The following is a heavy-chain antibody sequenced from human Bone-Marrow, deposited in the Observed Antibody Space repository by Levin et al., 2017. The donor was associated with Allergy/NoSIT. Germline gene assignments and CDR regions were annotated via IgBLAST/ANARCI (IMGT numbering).Heavy chain of an antibody. J-gene: IGHJ4*02. V-gene: IGHV4-31*03. CDR2: IHYNGNT. D-gene: IGHD4-17*01. CDR3: ARGHVNGDYFDF. CDR1: GGSVSSGGYY. Sequence: PSETLSLTCTVSGGSVSSGGYYWTWVRQPSGKGLDWIAYIHYNGNTYFYNPSLRGRATISLETSKNQFSLTLRSVTAADTAVYFCARGHVNGDYFDFWGQELLVTVSS.